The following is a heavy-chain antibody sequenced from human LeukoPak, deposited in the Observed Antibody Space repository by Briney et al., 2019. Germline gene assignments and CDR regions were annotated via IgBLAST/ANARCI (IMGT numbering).Heavy chain of an antibody. CDR1: GGTFSSYA. Sequence: GASVKVSCKASGGTFSSYAISWVRQAPGQGLECMGGIIPIFGTANYAQKFQGRVTITADESTSTAYMELSSPRSEDTAVYYCPRGGWANWFDPWGQGTLVTVSS. CDR3: PRGGWANWFDP. D-gene: IGHD1-26*01. J-gene: IGHJ5*02. CDR2: IIPIFGTA. V-gene: IGHV1-69*01.